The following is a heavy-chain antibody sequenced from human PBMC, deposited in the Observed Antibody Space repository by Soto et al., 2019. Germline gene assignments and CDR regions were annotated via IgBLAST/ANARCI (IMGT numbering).Heavy chain of an antibody. V-gene: IGHV4-31*03. CDR2: IYYSGST. CDR1: GGSISSGGYY. CDR3: ASTGPGGYSYGLDY. Sequence: PSETLSLTCTVSGGSISSGGYYWSWIRQHPGKGLEWIGYIYYSGSTYYNPSLKSRVTISVDTSKNQFSLKLSSVTAADTAVYYCASTGPGGYSYGLDYWGQGTLVTVSS. D-gene: IGHD5-18*01. J-gene: IGHJ4*02.